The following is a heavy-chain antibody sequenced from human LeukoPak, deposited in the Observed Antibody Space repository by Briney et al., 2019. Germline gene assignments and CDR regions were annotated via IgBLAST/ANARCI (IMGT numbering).Heavy chain of an antibody. J-gene: IGHJ3*02. D-gene: IGHD1-7*01. CDR2: IYYSGST. CDR1: GGSISSSSYY. CDR3: ARWWNFPGAFDI. V-gene: IGHV4-39*07. Sequence: SETLSLTCTVSGGSISSSSYYWGWIRQPPGKGLEWIGSIYYSGSTYYNPSLKSRVTISVDTSKNQFSLKLSSVTAADTAVYYCARWWNFPGAFDIWGQGTMVTVSS.